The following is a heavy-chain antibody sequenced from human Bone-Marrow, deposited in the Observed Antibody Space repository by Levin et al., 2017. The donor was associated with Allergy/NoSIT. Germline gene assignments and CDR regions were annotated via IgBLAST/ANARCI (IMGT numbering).Heavy chain of an antibody. J-gene: IGHJ6*02. CDR1: GFTFSNAW. CDR3: STVRYCSSGVCYARYYYYYGMDV. Sequence: GGSLRLSCAASGFTFSNAWMSWVRQAPGKGLEWVGRFKGKTDGGTTDYAAPVKGRFTISRDDSKNMLYLQMNSLKTEDTAVYYCSTVRYCSSGVCYARYYYYYGMDVWGQGTTVTVSS. D-gene: IGHD2-21*02. V-gene: IGHV3-15*01. CDR2: FKGKTDGGTT.